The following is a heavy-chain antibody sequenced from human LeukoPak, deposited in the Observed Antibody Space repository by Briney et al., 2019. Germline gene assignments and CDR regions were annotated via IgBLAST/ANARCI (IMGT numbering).Heavy chain of an antibody. D-gene: IGHD7-27*01. CDR3: ARWGRGGY. Sequence: PGGSLRLSCAASGFTFSSCWMSWVRQAPGKGLEWVANIKQDGSEKYYVDSVKGRLTISRDNAKNSLYLQMNSLRAEDTAVYYCARWGRGGYWGQGTLVTVSS. J-gene: IGHJ4*02. V-gene: IGHV3-7*01. CDR2: IKQDGSEK. CDR1: GFTFSSCW.